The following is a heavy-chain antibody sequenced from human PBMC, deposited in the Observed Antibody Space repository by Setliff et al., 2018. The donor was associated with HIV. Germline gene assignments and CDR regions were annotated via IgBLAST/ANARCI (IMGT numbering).Heavy chain of an antibody. CDR2: INPSSGST. CDR3: ARDPAPSSSASYFQH. Sequence: ASVKVSCKASGYTFTGYYMHWVRQPPGQGLEWMGIINPSSGSTTYAQKFQGRVTMTRDTSTSTVYMELSSLRSEDTAVYYCARDPAPSSSASYFQHWGQGTPVTVSS. CDR1: GYTFTGYY. D-gene: IGHD6-6*01. J-gene: IGHJ1*01. V-gene: IGHV1-46*01.